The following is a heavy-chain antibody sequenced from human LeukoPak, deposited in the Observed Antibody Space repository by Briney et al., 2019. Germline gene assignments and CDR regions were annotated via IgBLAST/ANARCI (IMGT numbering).Heavy chain of an antibody. V-gene: IGHV3-74*01. CDR3: ARGQREDYGDLDAFDI. CDR1: GFIFSNYW. CDR2: IGGDGIST. D-gene: IGHD4-17*01. Sequence: GGSLRLSCEASGFIFSNYWMHWLRQAPGKGLVWVSRIGGDGISTVYADPVKGRFTISRDSAKNRVYLQMNSLRGEDTAVYYCARGQREDYGDLDAFDIWGQGTMVTVSS. J-gene: IGHJ3*02.